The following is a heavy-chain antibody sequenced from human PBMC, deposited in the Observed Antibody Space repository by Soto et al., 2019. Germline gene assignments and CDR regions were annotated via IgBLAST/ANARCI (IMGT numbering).Heavy chain of an antibody. J-gene: IGHJ5*02. CDR3: AKDGAIFGVVITGYNWFDP. Sequence: EVQLLESGGGLVQPGGSLRLSCAASGFTFSSYAMSWVRQAPGKGLEWVSAISGSGGSTYYADSVKGRFTISRDNSKNTLYLQMNSLRAEDTAVYYCAKDGAIFGVVITGYNWFDPWGQGTLVTVSS. D-gene: IGHD3-3*01. V-gene: IGHV3-23*01. CDR1: GFTFSSYA. CDR2: ISGSGGST.